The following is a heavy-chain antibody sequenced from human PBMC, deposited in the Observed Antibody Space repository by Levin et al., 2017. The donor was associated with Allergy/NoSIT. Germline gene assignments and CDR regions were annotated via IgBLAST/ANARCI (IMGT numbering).Heavy chain of an antibody. J-gene: IGHJ4*02. CDR1: GGSISSYY. CDR3: ARGVFITTSATLSFRHFDY. CDR2: IYTSGST. D-gene: IGHD3-22*01. Sequence: PSETLSLTCTVSGGSISSYYWSWIRQPAGKGLEWIGRIYTSGSTNYNPSLKSRVTMSVDTSKNQFSLKLSSVTAADTAVYYCARGVFITTSATLSFRHFDYWGQGTLVTVSS. V-gene: IGHV4-4*07.